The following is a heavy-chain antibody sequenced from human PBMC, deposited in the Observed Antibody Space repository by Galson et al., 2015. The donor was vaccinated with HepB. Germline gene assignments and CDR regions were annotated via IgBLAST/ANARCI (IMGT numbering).Heavy chain of an antibody. V-gene: IGHV1-24*01. Sequence: SVKVSCKVSGYTLTELSMHWVRQAPGKGLEWMGGFDPEDGETIYAQKFQGRVTMTEDTSTDTAYMELSSLRSEDTAVYYCATKGNKYSGYDRYHDDYWGQGTLVTVSS. CDR3: ATKGNKYSGYDRYHDDY. J-gene: IGHJ4*02. D-gene: IGHD5-12*01. CDR1: GYTLTELS. CDR2: FDPEDGET.